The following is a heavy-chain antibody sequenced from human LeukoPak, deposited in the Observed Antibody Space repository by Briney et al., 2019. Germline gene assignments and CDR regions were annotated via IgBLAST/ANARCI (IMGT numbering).Heavy chain of an antibody. CDR1: GGSISSYY. CDR3: ANGGNSGSYFED. CDR2: FYTRGRT. V-gene: IGHV4-4*07. Sequence: SETLSLTCAVSGGSISSYYWSWVRQPAGQPAGKGLEWIGRFYTRGRTDYNPSLNSRVTMSVDTSKNQVSLKLSSVTAGDTAVYYCANGGNSGSYFEDWGQGTLVTVSS. J-gene: IGHJ4*02. D-gene: IGHD1-26*01.